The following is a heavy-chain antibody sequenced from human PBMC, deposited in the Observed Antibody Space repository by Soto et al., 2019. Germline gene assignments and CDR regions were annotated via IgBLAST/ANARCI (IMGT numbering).Heavy chain of an antibody. D-gene: IGHD5-12*01. CDR1: GFTFSSYW. J-gene: IGHJ4*02. CDR2: IKQDGSEK. Sequence: GGSLRLSCAASGFTFSSYWMSWVRQAPGKGLEWVANIKQDGSEKYYVDSVKGRFTISRDNAKNSLYLQMNSLRAEDTAVYYCARAFQERWLQTDYWGQGTLVTVSS. CDR3: ARAFQERWLQTDY. V-gene: IGHV3-7*04.